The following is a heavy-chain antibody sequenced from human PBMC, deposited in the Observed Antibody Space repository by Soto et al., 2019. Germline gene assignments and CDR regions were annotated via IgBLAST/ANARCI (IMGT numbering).Heavy chain of an antibody. D-gene: IGHD3-3*01. CDR3: ARGGVADFWSGYYMNYYYGMDV. CDR2: IIAYNGNT. CDR1: GYTFTSYG. V-gene: IGHV1-18*01. J-gene: IGHJ6*02. Sequence: QVQLVQSGAEVKKPGASVKVSCKASGYTFTSYGISWVRQAPGQGLEWMGWIIAYNGNTNYAQKLQGRVTMTTDTSTSTANRELRSLRSDDTAVYYCARGGVADFWSGYYMNYYYGMDVWGQGTTVTVSS.